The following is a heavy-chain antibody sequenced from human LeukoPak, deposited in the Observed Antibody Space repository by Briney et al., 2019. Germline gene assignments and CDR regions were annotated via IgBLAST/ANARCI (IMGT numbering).Heavy chain of an antibody. V-gene: IGHV5-51*01. CDR3: ARGFYGGYYYYYMDV. D-gene: IGHD4/OR15-4a*01. J-gene: IGHJ6*03. CDR2: IYPGDSDT. Sequence: GESLKISCKGSGYSFTSYWIGWVRQMPGKGLEWMGIIYPGDSDTRYSPSFQGQVTISADRSISTAYLQWNSLRASDTAMYYCARGFYGGYYYYYMDVWGKGTTVTVSS. CDR1: GYSFTSYW.